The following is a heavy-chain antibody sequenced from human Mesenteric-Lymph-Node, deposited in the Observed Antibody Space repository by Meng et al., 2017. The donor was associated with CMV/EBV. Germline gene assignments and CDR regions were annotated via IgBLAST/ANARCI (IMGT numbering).Heavy chain of an antibody. CDR3: AKGYCSSTSCYFHH. CDR2: ISWNSGRI. V-gene: IGHV3-9*01. Sequence: SLKISCAASGFTFDDSAMHWVRQAPGKGLEWVSGISWNSGRIGYADSVKGRFTISRDNAKNSLYLQMNSLRAEDTALYYCAKGYCSSTSCYFHHWGQGTLVTVSS. CDR1: GFTFDDSA. D-gene: IGHD2-2*01. J-gene: IGHJ1*01.